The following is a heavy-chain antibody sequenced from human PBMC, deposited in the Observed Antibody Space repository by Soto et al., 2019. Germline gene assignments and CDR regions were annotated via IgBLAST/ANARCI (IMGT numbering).Heavy chain of an antibody. V-gene: IGHV1-18*01. CDR3: ARVATYYYDSSVRFKDY. Sequence: ASVKVSCKASGYTFTSYGISWVRQAPGQGLEWMGWISAYNGNTNYAQKLRGRVTMTTDTSTSTAYMELRSLRSDDTAVYYCARVATYYYDSSVRFKDYWGQGTLVTVSS. CDR2: ISAYNGNT. J-gene: IGHJ4*02. D-gene: IGHD3-22*01. CDR1: GYTFTSYG.